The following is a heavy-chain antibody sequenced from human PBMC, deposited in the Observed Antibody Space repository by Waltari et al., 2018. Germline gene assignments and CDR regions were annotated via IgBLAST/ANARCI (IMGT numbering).Heavy chain of an antibody. D-gene: IGHD2-2*01. CDR3: ASGGKIVVVPADY. Sequence: QAQLVESGGGVVHPGGSLRLSCTASGFSLRSYGMHWVRQTPGKGLEWVAFIRDDGSDKYYADSVKGRFTISRDTSKNTLYLQMNSLRSEDTAVYYCASGGKIVVVPADYWGQGTLVTVSS. J-gene: IGHJ4*02. CDR2: IRDDGSDK. V-gene: IGHV3-30*02. CDR1: GFSLRSYG.